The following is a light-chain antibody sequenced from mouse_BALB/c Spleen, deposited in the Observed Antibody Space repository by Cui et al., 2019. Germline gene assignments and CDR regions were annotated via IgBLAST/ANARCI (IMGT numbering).Light chain of an antibody. CDR2: LTS. Sequence: QIVLTQSPALMSASPGEKVTMTCSASSSVSYMYWYQQKPRSSPKPWIYLTSNLASGVPARFSGSGSGTSYCLTISSMEAEDAATYYCQQWSSNPLTFGAGTKLELK. CDR3: QQWSSNPLT. J-gene: IGKJ5*01. CDR1: SSVSY. V-gene: IGKV4-68*01.